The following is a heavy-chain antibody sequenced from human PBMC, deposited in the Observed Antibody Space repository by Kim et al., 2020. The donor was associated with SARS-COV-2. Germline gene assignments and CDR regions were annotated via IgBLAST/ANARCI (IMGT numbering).Heavy chain of an antibody. CDR2: FDPEDGET. V-gene: IGHV1-24*01. D-gene: IGHD3-22*01. Sequence: ASVKVSCKVSGYTLTELSMHWVRQAPGKGLEWMGGFDPEDGETIYAQKFQGRVTMTEDTSTDTAYMELSSLRSEDTAVYYCATDGAHYDSTTRLFRHWGQGTLVTVSS. CDR3: ATDGAHYDSTTRLFRH. CDR1: GYTLTELS. J-gene: IGHJ1*01.